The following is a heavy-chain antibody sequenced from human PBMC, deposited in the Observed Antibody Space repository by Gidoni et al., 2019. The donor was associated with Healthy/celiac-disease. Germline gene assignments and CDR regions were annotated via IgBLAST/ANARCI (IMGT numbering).Heavy chain of an antibody. Sequence: QVQLVESGGGVVQPGRSLRLSCAASGFTFSSYAMHWVRQAPGKGLEWVAVISYDGSNKYYADSVKGRFTISRDNSKNTLYLQMNSLRAEDTAVYYCARGEWDYDFWSGPDYWGQGTLVTVSS. CDR1: GFTFSSYA. CDR2: ISYDGSNK. CDR3: ARGEWDYDFWSGPDY. J-gene: IGHJ4*02. V-gene: IGHV3-30-3*01. D-gene: IGHD3-3*01.